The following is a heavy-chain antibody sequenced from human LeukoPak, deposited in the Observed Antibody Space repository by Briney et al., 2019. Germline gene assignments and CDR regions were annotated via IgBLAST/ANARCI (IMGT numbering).Heavy chain of an antibody. Sequence: GGSLRLSCAASGFTFSSYSMNWVRQAPGKGLEWVSYISSTSSTIYYADSVKGRFTISRDNAKNSLYLQMNSLRAEDTAVYYCARSVLSPVLQDFDYWGRGTLVTVSS. D-gene: IGHD5-24*01. V-gene: IGHV3-48*01. CDR1: GFTFSSYS. CDR2: ISSTSSTI. J-gene: IGHJ4*02. CDR3: ARSVLSPVLQDFDY.